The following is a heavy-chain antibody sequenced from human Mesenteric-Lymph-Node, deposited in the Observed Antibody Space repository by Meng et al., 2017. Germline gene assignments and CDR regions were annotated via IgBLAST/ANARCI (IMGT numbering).Heavy chain of an antibody. J-gene: IGHJ4*02. CDR2: INPNSGGT. V-gene: IGHV1-2*06. Sequence: VHPVQSGAKVKKPRAPVKVSCKPCVYTFPSYAMHWVRQAPGQRLEWMGRINPNSGGTNYAQKFQGRVTMTRDTSISTAYMELSRLRSDDTAVYYCASFARLSAGYYFDYWGQGTLVTVSS. CDR3: ASFARLSAGYYFDY. CDR1: VYTFPSYA. D-gene: IGHD2-21*01.